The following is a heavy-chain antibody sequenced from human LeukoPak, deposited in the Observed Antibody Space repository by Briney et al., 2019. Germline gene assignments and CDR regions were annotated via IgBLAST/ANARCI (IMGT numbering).Heavy chain of an antibody. Sequence: PGGSLRLSCAASGFTFSSYSMNWVRQAPGKGLEWVSSISSSSSYIYYADSVKGRFTISRDNAKNSLYLQMNSLRAEDTAVYYCASLPTYDYSYMDVWGKGTTVTVSS. CDR3: ASLPTYDYSYMDV. CDR1: GFTFSSYS. CDR2: ISSSSSYI. V-gene: IGHV3-21*01. J-gene: IGHJ6*03.